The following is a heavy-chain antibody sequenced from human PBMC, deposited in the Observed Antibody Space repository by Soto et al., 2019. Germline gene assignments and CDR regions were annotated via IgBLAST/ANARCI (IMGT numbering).Heavy chain of an antibody. CDR3: ASRAGTVTTDYYYGMDV. V-gene: IGHV5-10-1*01. CDR1: GYSFTSYW. J-gene: IGHJ6*02. Sequence: ESLTISFKGSGYSFTSYWISLVRQMPGKGLEWMGRIDPSDSYTNYSPSFQGHVTISADKSISTAYLQWSSLKASDTAMYYCASRAGTVTTDYYYGMDVWGQGTTVTAP. D-gene: IGHD4-4*01. CDR2: IDPSDSYT.